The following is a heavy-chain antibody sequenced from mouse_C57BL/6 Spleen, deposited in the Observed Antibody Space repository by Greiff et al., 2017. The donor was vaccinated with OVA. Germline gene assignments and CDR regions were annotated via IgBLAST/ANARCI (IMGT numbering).Heavy chain of an antibody. D-gene: IGHD3-1*01. CDR2: INPNYGTT. V-gene: IGHV1-39*01. J-gene: IGHJ4*01. CDR3: ARSGYSPDYYAMDY. Sequence: EVQLVESGPELVKPGASVKISCKASGYSFTDYNMNWVKQSNGKSLEWIGVINPNYGTTSYNQKFKGKATLTVDQSSSTAYMQLNSLTSEDSAVYYCARSGYSPDYYAMDYWGQGTSVTVSS. CDR1: GYSFTDYN.